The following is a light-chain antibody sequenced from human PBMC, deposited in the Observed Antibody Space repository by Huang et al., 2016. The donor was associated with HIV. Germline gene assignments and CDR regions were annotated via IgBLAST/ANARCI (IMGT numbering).Light chain of an antibody. CDR3: QQSYNLPYT. CDR2: ATS. V-gene: IGKV1-39*01. J-gene: IGKJ2*01. Sequence: DIQMTQSPPSLSASLGDRVTITCRASQSITTYLNWYRHKPGEAPALLIHATSTLQNGVPSRFSGGGSGTDFTLTITNLQPGDVASYYCQQSYNLPYTFGRGTKVDIK. CDR1: QSITTY.